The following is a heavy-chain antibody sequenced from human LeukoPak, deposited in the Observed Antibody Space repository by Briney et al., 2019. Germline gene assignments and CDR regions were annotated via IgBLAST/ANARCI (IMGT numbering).Heavy chain of an antibody. D-gene: IGHD6-19*01. V-gene: IGHV3-23*01. CDR3: AKEEGRGSGWFRYFDY. CDR2: ISGSGGST. Sequence: GGSLRLPCAASGFTFSSYAMSWVRQAPGKGLEWVSAISGSGGSTYYADSVKGRFTISRDNSKNTLYLQMNSLRAEDTAVYYCAKEEGRGSGWFRYFDYWGQGTLVTVSS. CDR1: GFTFSSYA. J-gene: IGHJ4*02.